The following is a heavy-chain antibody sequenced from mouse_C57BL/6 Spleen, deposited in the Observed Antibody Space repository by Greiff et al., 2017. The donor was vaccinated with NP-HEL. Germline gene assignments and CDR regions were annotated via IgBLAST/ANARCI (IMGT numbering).Heavy chain of an antibody. D-gene: IGHD2-4*01. CDR1: GYSFTSYY. CDR2: IYPGSGNT. CDR3: AREKDYPFAY. J-gene: IGHJ3*01. V-gene: IGHV1-66*01. Sequence: QVQLQQSGPELVKPGASVKISCKASGYSFTSYYIHWVKQRPGQGLEWIGWIYPGSGNTKYNEKFKGKATLTADTSSSTAYMQLSSLTSEDSAVYYCAREKDYPFAYWGQGTLVTVSA.